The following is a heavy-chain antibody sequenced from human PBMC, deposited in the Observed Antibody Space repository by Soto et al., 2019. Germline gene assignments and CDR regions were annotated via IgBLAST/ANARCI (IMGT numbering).Heavy chain of an antibody. CDR3: ATSSRGSEYY. CDR2: TYYRSRWYH. V-gene: IGHV6-1*01. CDR1: GDSISSNSAA. J-gene: IGHJ4*02. Sequence: SQTLSLTCAISGDSISSNSAAWNWIRQSPSRGFEWLGRTYYRSRWYHDYAVSVKSRIIINPDNAKNTLYLQMNSLRVEDTAVYYCATSSRGSEYYWGQGTPVTVSS.